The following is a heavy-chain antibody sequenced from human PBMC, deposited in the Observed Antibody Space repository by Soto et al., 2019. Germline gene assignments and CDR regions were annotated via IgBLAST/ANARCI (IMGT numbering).Heavy chain of an antibody. V-gene: IGHV3-48*02. Sequence: EVQLVNSGGGLVQPGGSLRLSCAASGFTFSSYGMNWVRQAPGKGLEWVSYISSGKVTTNYADSVKGRFTISRDNAKSSLYLQLNSLRDDDTAVYYCARGGAGRPDYWGQGTLVIVS. J-gene: IGHJ4*02. CDR2: ISSGKVTT. CDR3: ARGGAGRPDY. CDR1: GFTFSSYG. D-gene: IGHD6-13*01.